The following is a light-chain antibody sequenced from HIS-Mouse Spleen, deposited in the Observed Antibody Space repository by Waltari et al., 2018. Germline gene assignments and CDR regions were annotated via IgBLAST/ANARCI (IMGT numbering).Light chain of an antibody. V-gene: IGLV1-44*01. CDR1: RSNIGSNT. CDR3: AAWDDSLNGYV. CDR2: SHN. J-gene: IGLJ1*01. Sequence: QSVLTQPPSASGTPGQRVTISCSGSRSNIGSNTANWYQQLPGTAPKLLRHSHNQRPSGVPDRFSGSKSGTSASLAISGLQSEDEADYYCAAWDDSLNGYVFGTGTKVTVL.